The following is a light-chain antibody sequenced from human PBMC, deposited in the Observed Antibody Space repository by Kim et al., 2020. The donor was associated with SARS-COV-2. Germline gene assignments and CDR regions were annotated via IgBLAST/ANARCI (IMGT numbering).Light chain of an antibody. V-gene: IGLV2-14*03. CDR3: ISYTDSGTRV. J-gene: IGLJ3*02. CDR1: SSDVGGYGY. Sequence: GQSITISCTGSSSDVGGYGYVSWFQQHPGEAPKVIIYDVNSRPSGVSNRFSGAKSGNTASLTISGLQAEDEADYYCISYTDSGTRVFGGGTKLTVL. CDR2: DVN.